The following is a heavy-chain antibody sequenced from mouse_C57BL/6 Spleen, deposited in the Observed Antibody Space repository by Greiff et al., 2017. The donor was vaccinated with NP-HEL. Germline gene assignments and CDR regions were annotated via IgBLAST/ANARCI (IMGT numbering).Heavy chain of an antibody. CDR1: GFSLTSYG. Sequence: VQLQQSGPGLVQPSQSLSITCTVSGFSLTSYGVHWVRQSPGKGLEWLGVIWRGGSTDYNAAFLSRLSITKDNSKSQVFFKMNSLQADDTAIYYRAKKEGGTRYYYAMDYWGQGTSVTVSS. J-gene: IGHJ4*01. CDR3: AKKEGGTRYYYAMDY. V-gene: IGHV2-5*01. CDR2: IWRGGST. D-gene: IGHD4-1*01.